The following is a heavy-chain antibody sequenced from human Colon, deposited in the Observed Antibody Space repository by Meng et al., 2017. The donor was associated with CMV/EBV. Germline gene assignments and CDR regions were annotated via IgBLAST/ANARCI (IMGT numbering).Heavy chain of an antibody. D-gene: IGHD1-1*01. CDR1: GDSVSSNSAS. CDR3: VRNNWNDPPY. CDR2: TNYRSKWNN. J-gene: IGHJ4*02. Sequence: AISGDSVSSNSASGPWIRQSPSRGLGWLGKTNYRSKWNNDYAVSVKSRITINPDTSKNQFSLQLNSVTPEDTAVYYCVRNNWNDPPYWGQGTLVTVSS. V-gene: IGHV6-1*01.